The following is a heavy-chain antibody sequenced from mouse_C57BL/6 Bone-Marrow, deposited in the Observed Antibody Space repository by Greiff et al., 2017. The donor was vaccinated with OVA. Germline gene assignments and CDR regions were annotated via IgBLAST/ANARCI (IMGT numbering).Heavy chain of an antibody. CDR1: GFTFSSYA. D-gene: IGHD1-1*01. CDR2: ISDGGSYT. V-gene: IGHV5-4*01. J-gene: IGHJ3*01. CDR3: ARDGTTVVATRAY. Sequence: EVKLVESGGGLVKPGGSLKLSCAASGFTFSSYAMSWVRQTPEKRLEWVATISDGGSYTYYPDNVKGRFTISRDNAKNNLYLQMSHLKSEDTAMYYCARDGTTVVATRAYWGQGTLVTVSA.